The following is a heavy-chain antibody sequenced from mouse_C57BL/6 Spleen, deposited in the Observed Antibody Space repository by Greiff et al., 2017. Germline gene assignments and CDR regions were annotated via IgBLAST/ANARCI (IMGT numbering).Heavy chain of an antibody. Sequence: VQLQQSGAELVRPGTSVKVSCKASGYAFTNYLIEWVKQRPGQGLEWIGVINPGSGGTNYNEKFKGKATLTADKSSSTAYMQLSSLTSEDSAVYFCARVYSNFAWFAYWGQGTLVTVSA. V-gene: IGHV1-54*01. CDR2: INPGSGGT. CDR1: GYAFTNYL. D-gene: IGHD2-5*01. CDR3: ARVYSNFAWFAY. J-gene: IGHJ3*01.